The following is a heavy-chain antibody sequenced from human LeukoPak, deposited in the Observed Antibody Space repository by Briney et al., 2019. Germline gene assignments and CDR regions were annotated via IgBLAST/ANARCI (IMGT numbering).Heavy chain of an antibody. CDR3: AREGATVVYFDY. CDR1: GGTFSSYA. V-gene: IGHV1-69*13. CDR2: IIPISGTA. D-gene: IGHD4-23*01. J-gene: IGHJ4*02. Sequence: SVKVSCKASGGTFSSYAISWVRQAPGQGLEWMGGIIPISGTANYAQKFQGRVTITADESTSTAYMELSSLRSEDTAVYYCAREGATVVYFDYWGQGTLSPSPQ.